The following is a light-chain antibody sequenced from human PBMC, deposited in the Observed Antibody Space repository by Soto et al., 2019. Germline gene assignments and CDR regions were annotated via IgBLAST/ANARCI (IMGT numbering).Light chain of an antibody. Sequence: DIQMTQSPSTLSASVGDRVTITCRASQSITGWLAWFQQKPGKAPKLLISKASSLESGVPSRFSGSASGTEFTLTISSLQPDDFATYYCQQYNPYSPWTFGQGTKVEIK. CDR2: KAS. V-gene: IGKV1-5*03. CDR1: QSITGW. J-gene: IGKJ1*01. CDR3: QQYNPYSPWT.